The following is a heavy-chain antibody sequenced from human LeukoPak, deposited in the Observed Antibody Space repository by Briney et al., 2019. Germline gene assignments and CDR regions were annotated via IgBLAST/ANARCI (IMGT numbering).Heavy chain of an antibody. CDR1: GFNFRRYW. Sequence: PGGSLRLSCAASGFNFRRYWMSWVRQAPGKGLEWVANIKEDGSEKYYMDSVKGRFTISRDNAKNSVYLQMNSLRAEDTAVYYCARGTMATVNFDCWGQGTLVTVSS. CDR3: ARGTMATVNFDC. CDR2: IKEDGSEK. D-gene: IGHD4-11*01. V-gene: IGHV3-7*02. J-gene: IGHJ4*02.